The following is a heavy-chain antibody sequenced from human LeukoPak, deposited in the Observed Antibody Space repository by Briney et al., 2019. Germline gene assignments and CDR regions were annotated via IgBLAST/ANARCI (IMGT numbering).Heavy chain of an antibody. V-gene: IGHV1-69*05. CDR3: ARDGRELLPSY. CDR2: IIPIFGTA. D-gene: IGHD1-26*01. Sequence: ASVKVSCKASGGTFSSYAISWVRQAPGQGLEWMGGIIPIFGTANYAQKLQGRVTITTDESTSTAYMELSSLRSEDTAVYYCARDGRELLPSYWGQGTLVTVSS. J-gene: IGHJ4*02. CDR1: GGTFSSYA.